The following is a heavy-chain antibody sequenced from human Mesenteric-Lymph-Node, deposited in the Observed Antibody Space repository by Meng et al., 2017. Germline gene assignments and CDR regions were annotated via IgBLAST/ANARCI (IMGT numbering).Heavy chain of an antibody. CDR3: TRALEPVGATRRVHDY. CDR2: IRSKAYGGTT. Sequence: GGSLRLSCTASGFTFGDYAMSWFRQAPGKGLEWVGFIRSKAYGGTTEYAASVKGRFTISRDGSKSIAYLQMNSLKTEDTAVYYCTRALEPVGATRRVHDYWGQGTLVTVSS. D-gene: IGHD1-26*01. V-gene: IGHV3-49*01. CDR1: GFTFGDYA. J-gene: IGHJ4*02.